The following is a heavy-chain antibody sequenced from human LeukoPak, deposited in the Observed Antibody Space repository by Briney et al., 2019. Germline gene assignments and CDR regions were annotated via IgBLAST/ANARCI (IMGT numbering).Heavy chain of an antibody. V-gene: IGHV4-38-2*02. D-gene: IGHD1-26*01. CDR3: AREGGSYDAFDI. CDR1: GYSISSGYY. CDR2: IYHSGST. Sequence: PSETLSLTCTVSGYSISSGYYWGWIRQPPGKGLEWIGSIYHSGSTYYNPSLKSRVTISVDTSKNQFSLKLSSVTAADTAVYYCAREGGSYDAFDIWGQGTMVTVSS. J-gene: IGHJ3*02.